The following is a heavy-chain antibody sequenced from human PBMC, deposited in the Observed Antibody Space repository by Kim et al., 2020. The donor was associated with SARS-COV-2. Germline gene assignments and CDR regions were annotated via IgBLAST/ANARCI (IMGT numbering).Heavy chain of an antibody. V-gene: IGHV3-49*04. CDR2: IRSKAYGGTT. CDR3: TRDGDYGGKPIDY. J-gene: IGHJ4*02. Sequence: GGSLRLSCTASGFTFGDYAMSWVRQAPGKGLEWVGFIRSKAYGGTTEYAASVKGRFTISRDDSKSIAYLQMNSLKTEDTAVYYCTRDGDYGGKPIDYWGQGTLVTVSS. D-gene: IGHD4-17*01. CDR1: GFTFGDYA.